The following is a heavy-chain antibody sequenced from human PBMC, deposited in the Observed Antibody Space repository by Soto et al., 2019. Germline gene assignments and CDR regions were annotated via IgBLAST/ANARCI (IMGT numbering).Heavy chain of an antibody. D-gene: IGHD3-16*01. CDR1: GFTFSSYW. J-gene: IGHJ6*02. CDR3: ARVAEDYPPGDYDYYYGMDV. V-gene: IGHV3-74*01. Sequence: EVQLVESGGGLVQPGGSLRLSCAASGFTFSSYWMHWVRQAPGKGLVWVSRINSDGSSTSYADSVKGRFTISRDNAKNTLYLQMNSLRDEDTAVYYCARVAEDYPPGDYDYYYGMDVWGQGNTVTVSS. CDR2: INSDGSST.